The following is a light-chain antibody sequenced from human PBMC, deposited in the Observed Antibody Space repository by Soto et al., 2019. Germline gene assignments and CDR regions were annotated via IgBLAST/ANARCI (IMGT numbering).Light chain of an antibody. CDR2: EVN. Sequence: QSVLTQPASVSGSPGQSITISCTGTSSDVGGYDYVSWHQQHPGKAPKLMIYEVNTRPSGVSNRCSGSKSGNTASLTISGLQAEDEADYYCCSYTSSGAHVFGGGTKVTVL. J-gene: IGLJ2*01. V-gene: IGLV2-14*01. CDR1: SSDVGGYDY. CDR3: CSYTSSGAHV.